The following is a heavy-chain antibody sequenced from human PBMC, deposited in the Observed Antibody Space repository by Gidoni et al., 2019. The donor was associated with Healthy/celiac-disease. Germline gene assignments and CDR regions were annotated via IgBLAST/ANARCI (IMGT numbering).Heavy chain of an antibody. J-gene: IGHJ5*02. CDR3: ARGPSTVTILFGGGRWFDP. Sequence: QVQLQQWGAGLLKPSETLSLTCAVYGGSFSGYYWSWIRQPPGKGLEWIGEINHSGSTNYNPSLKSRVTISVDTSKNQFSLKLSSVTAADTAVYYCARGPSTVTILFGGGRWFDPWGQGTLVTVSS. CDR1: GGSFSGYY. V-gene: IGHV4-34*01. D-gene: IGHD4-17*01. CDR2: INHSGST.